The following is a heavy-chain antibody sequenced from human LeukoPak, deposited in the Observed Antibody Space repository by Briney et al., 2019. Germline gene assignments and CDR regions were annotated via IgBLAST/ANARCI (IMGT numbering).Heavy chain of an antibody. Sequence: PSQTLSLTCAVSGGSISSGGYSWSWIRQPPGKGLEWIGYIYHSGSTYYNPSLKSRVTISVDTSKNQFSLKLSSVTAEDTAVYYCARLAAADGTYYYYYGMDVWGQGTTVTVSS. CDR3: ARLAAADGTYYYYYGMDV. V-gene: IGHV4-30-2*02. CDR1: GGSISSGGYS. CDR2: IYHSGST. J-gene: IGHJ6*02. D-gene: IGHD6-13*01.